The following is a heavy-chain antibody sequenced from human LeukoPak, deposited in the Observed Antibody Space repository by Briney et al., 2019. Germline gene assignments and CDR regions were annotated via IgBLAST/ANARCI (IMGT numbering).Heavy chain of an antibody. Sequence: PGGSLRLSCAASGFTFSSYWMSWVRQAPGRGLEWVANIKQDGSEKYYVDSVKGRFTISRDNAKNSLYQQMNSLRAEDTAVYYCARVPPAYDSGYWYFDLWGRGTLVTVSS. CDR3: ARVPPAYDSGYWYFDL. CDR2: IKQDGSEK. V-gene: IGHV3-7*01. CDR1: GFTFSSYW. J-gene: IGHJ2*01. D-gene: IGHD3-22*01.